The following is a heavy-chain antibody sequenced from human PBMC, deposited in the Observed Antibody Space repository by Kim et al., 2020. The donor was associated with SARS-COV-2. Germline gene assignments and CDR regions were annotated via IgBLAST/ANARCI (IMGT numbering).Heavy chain of an antibody. CDR2: ISNSGDST. J-gene: IGHJ4*02. CDR1: GFTFSSYA. D-gene: IGHD3-10*01. Sequence: GGSLRLSCAASGFTFSSYAMSWVRQAPGKGLEWVSAISNSGDSTYYADSVKGRFAISRDNSKNTLHLQMNSLRAEDTALYYCAKARGVGISSSDFWGQGTLVTVSS. V-gene: IGHV3-23*01. CDR3: AKARGVGISSSDF.